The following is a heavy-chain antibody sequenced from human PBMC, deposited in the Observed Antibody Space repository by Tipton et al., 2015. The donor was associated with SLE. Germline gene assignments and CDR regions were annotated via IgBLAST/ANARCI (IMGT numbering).Heavy chain of an antibody. Sequence: TLSLTCTVSGGFISNYYWSWIRQPAGKGLEWIGRVHSSGRTHYDPSLNSRVTVSVDMSKSQISLKLTSVIAADTAVYYCARPASYGDSRGAFEIWGQGTRVTVSS. D-gene: IGHD4-17*01. CDR1: GGFISNYY. J-gene: IGHJ3*02. CDR2: VHSSGRT. CDR3: ARPASYGDSRGAFEI. V-gene: IGHV4-4*07.